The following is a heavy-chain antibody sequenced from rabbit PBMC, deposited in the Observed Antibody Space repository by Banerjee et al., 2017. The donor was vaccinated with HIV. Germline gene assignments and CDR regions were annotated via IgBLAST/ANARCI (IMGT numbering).Heavy chain of an antibody. D-gene: IGHD1-1*01. V-gene: IGHV1S40*01. Sequence: QSLEESGGDLVKPEGSLTLTCTASGFSFSNKYVMCWVRQAPGKRLEWIGCINTDSSGRTYYASWAKGRFTISITSSTTVTLQMTSLTAADTATYFCARRYYDSSGGYYDLWGPGTLVTVS. J-gene: IGHJ6*01. CDR3: ARRYYDSSGGYYDL. CDR1: GFSFSNKYV. CDR2: INTDSSGRT.